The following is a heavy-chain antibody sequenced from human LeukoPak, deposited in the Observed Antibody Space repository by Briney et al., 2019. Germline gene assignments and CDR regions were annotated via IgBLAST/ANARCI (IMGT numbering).Heavy chain of an antibody. CDR1: GYTFTGYY. Sequence: ASVKVSCKASGYTFTGYYMHWVRQAPGQGLEWMGGIIPIFGTANYAQKFQGRVTITADESTSTAYMELSSLRSEDTAVYYCVRAHLRYFDSYLVTTKYYFDYWGQGTLVTVSS. J-gene: IGHJ4*02. D-gene: IGHD3-9*01. CDR3: VRAHLRYFDSYLVTTKYYFDY. CDR2: IIPIFGTA. V-gene: IGHV1-69*13.